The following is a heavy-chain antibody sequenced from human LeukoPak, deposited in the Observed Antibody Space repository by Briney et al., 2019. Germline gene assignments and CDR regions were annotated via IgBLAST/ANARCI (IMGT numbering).Heavy chain of an antibody. CDR3: ARVVRTHSGGYLDFWSGYYYFDY. Sequence: SETLSLTCTVSDGSISSYYWSWIRQPPGKGLEWIGYIYYSGSTNYNPSLKSRVTISVDTSKNQFSLKLSSVTAADTAVYYCARVVRTHSGGYLDFWSGYYYFDYWGQGTLVTVSS. CDR1: DGSISSYY. V-gene: IGHV4-59*01. J-gene: IGHJ4*02. CDR2: IYYSGST. D-gene: IGHD3-3*01.